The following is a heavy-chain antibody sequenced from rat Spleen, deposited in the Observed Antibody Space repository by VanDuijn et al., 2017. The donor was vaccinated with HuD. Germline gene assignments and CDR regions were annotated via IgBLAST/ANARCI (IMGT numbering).Heavy chain of an antibody. Sequence: QVQLKESGPGLVQPSQTLSLTCTVSGFSLISYSVNWVRQPPGKGLEWMGGIWGDGSTDYNSVLKSRLTINRDTSKSQVFLKMNNLQTEDTAMYFCATQHYYDGYYRDSWGQGTLITVSS. CDR3: ATQHYYDGYYRDS. V-gene: IGHV2-1*01. J-gene: IGHJ3*01. CDR2: IWGDGST. D-gene: IGHD1-12*03. CDR1: GFSLISYS.